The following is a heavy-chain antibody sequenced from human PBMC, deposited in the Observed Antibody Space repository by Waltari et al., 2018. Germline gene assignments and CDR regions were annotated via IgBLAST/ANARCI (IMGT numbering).Heavy chain of an antibody. Sequence: EVQLVQSGAEVKKPGATVKIYCKASGYTFTDYSMTWVQPAPGTGLEWMGRVDPEDGETIYAEKFQGRVTITADTSTDTAYMELSSLRSEDTAVYYCARPSITIFGVVTLDAFDIWGQGTMVTVSS. CDR1: GYTFTDYS. CDR3: ARPSITIFGVVTLDAFDI. CDR2: VDPEDGET. V-gene: IGHV1-69-2*01. D-gene: IGHD3-3*01. J-gene: IGHJ3*02.